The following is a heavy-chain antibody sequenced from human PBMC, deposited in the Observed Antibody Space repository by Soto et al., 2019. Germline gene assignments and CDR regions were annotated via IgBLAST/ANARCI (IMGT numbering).Heavy chain of an antibody. D-gene: IGHD3-9*01. CDR3: ARHWLLVDYYSGMDV. Sequence: QVTLKESGPVLVKPTETLTLTCTVSGFSLSNARMGVSWIRQPPGKALEWLAHIFSNDEKSYSTSLKSRLTIXXEXSTXQVVLTMTTMDPVDTATYYCARHWLLVDYYSGMDVWGQGTTVTVSS. J-gene: IGHJ6*02. CDR2: IFSNDEK. CDR1: GFSLSNARMG. V-gene: IGHV2-26*01.